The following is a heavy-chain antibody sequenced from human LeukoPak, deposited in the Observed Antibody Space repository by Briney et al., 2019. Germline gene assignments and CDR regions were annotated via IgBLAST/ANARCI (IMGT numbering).Heavy chain of an antibody. CDR2: ISAYNGNT. CDR1: GYTFTSYG. V-gene: IGHV1-18*01. Sequence: ASVKVSCKASGYTFTSYGISWVRQAPGQGLEWMGCISAYNGNTNYAQKLQGRVTMTTVTSTSTAYMELRSLRSDDTAVYYCATGSIATAQFDYWGQGTLVPVSS. CDR3: ATGSIATAQFDY. D-gene: IGHD2-21*01. J-gene: IGHJ4*02.